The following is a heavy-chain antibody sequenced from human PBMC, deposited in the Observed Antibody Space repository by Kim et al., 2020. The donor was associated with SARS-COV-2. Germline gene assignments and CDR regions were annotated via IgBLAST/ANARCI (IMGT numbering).Heavy chain of an antibody. V-gene: IGHV3-49*04. Sequence: GGSLRLSCAASGFTFGDCAMSWVRQAPGKGLEWVGFIRSKAHGETTEYAASVKDRFTISRDDSKSFAYLQMNSLKTEDTAVYYCTRDGGGGNSYGYFDYWGQGTLVTVSS. J-gene: IGHJ4*02. CDR3: TRDGGGGNSYGYFDY. CDR1: GFTFGDCA. D-gene: IGHD5-18*01. CDR2: IRSKAHGETT.